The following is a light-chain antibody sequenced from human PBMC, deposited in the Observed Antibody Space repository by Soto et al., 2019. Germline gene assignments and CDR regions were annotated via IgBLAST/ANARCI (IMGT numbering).Light chain of an antibody. CDR2: SNH. CDR1: SSNIGSYT. J-gene: IGLJ1*01. CDR3: AAWDDSLNGSV. Sequence: QSVLTQPPSASGTPGQTVTVSCSGSSSNIGSYTVNWYQQLPGTAPKLVIYSNHQRPSGVPDRFPGSKSGTSASLAISGLQSEDEADYYCAAWDDSLNGSVFGSGTKVTVL. V-gene: IGLV1-44*01.